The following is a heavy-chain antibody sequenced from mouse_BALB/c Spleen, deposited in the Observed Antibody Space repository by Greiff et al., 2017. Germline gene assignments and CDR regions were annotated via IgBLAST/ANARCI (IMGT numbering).Heavy chain of an antibody. CDR3: ARRDDYEVGFAY. J-gene: IGHJ3*01. D-gene: IGHD2-4*01. CDR2: ISYSGST. V-gene: IGHV3-2*02. Sequence: VQLKESGPGLVKPSQSLSLTCTVTGYSITSDYAWNWIRQFPGNKLEWMGYISYSGSTSYNPSLKSRISITRDTSKNQFFLQLNSVTTEDTATYYCARRDDYEVGFAYWGQGTLVTVSA. CDR1: GYSITSDYA.